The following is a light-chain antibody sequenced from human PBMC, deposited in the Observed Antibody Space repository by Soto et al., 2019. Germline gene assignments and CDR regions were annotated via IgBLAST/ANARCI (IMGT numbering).Light chain of an antibody. CDR1: NVGRKS. CDR2: YDS. J-gene: IGLJ1*01. CDR3: QVGDRPSGHPGV. Sequence: SYELTQPPSVSVAPGKTARIPCGGTNVGRKSVHWYQQKPGQAPVLVILYDSDRPSGIPERFSGSNSGNTAILTITRVEVGDEADYYCQVGDRPSGHPGVFGNGTKLTVL. V-gene: IGLV3-21*04.